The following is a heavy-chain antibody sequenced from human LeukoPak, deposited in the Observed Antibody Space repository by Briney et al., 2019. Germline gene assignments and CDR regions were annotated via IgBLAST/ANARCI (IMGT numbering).Heavy chain of an antibody. J-gene: IGHJ4*02. CDR1: GFTFDDYA. Sequence: PGRSLRLSCAGSGFTFDDYAMHWVRQTPGKGLEWVSGISWNSGNIAYADSVKGRFTISRDNAKNSLYLQMNSLRAEDTALYYCAKIQVGEGLATVTLDYWGQGTLVTVSS. D-gene: IGHD4-11*01. CDR2: ISWNSGNI. V-gene: IGHV3-9*01. CDR3: AKIQVGEGLATVTLDY.